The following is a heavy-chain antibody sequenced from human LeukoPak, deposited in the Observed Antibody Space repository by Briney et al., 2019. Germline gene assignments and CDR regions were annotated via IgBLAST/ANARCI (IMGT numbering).Heavy chain of an antibody. J-gene: IGHJ5*02. D-gene: IGHD3-22*01. CDR3: ARSPTYYYDSSGLRVWFDP. CDR1: GYSFTSYW. V-gene: IGHV5-51*01. Sequence: GESLKISCKGSGYSFTSYWIGWVRQMPGKGLEWMGTIYPGDSDTRYSPSFQGQVTISADKSISTAYLQWSRLKASDTAMYYCARSPTYYYDSSGLRVWFDPWGQGTLVTVSS. CDR2: IYPGDSDT.